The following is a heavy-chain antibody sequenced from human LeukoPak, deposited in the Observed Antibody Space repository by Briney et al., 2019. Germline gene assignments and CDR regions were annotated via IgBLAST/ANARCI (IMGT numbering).Heavy chain of an antibody. Sequence: GGSLRLSCAASGFSFSSYNMNWVRQAPGKGLEWVSSITSSSTYTFYADSVKGRFTISRDNARNSLYLQMNSLRAEDTAVYYCARALIGYYFDYWGQGTLVTVSS. CDR2: ITSSSTYT. D-gene: IGHD2-8*01. V-gene: IGHV3-21*01. J-gene: IGHJ4*02. CDR1: GFSFSSYN. CDR3: ARALIGYYFDY.